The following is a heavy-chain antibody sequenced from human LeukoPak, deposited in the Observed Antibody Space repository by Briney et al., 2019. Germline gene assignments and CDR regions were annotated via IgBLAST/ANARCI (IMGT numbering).Heavy chain of an antibody. CDR1: GFTFSKAW. J-gene: IGHJ6*03. CDR2: IESGAKSYAT. CDR3: TGEKEAYNFGLAYYYYYMDV. V-gene: IGHV3-73*01. Sequence: GGSLRLSCAASGFTFSKAWFSWVRRAPGKGLEWIGQIESGAKSYATAYAASVKGRFTISRDDSKNTAFLQMNNLQTEDTAVYYCTGEKEAYNFGLAYYYYYMDVWGKGTTVTVSS. D-gene: IGHD1-1*01.